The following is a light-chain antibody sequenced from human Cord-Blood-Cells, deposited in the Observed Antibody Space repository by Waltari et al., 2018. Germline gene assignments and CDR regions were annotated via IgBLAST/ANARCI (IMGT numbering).Light chain of an antibody. J-gene: IGLJ2*01. Sequence: QSALTQPRSVSGSPGQSVTISCTGTSSDVGGYNYVSWYQQHPGKAPKLMIYDVSKLPSGVPERCSGSKSGNTASLTISGLQAEDEADYYCCSYAGSYTVVFGGGTKLTVL. V-gene: IGLV2-11*01. CDR2: DVS. CDR3: CSYAGSYTVV. CDR1: SSDVGGYNY.